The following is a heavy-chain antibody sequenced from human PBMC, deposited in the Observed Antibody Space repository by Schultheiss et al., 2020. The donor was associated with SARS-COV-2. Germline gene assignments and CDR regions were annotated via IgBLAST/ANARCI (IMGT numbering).Heavy chain of an antibody. V-gene: IGHV1-2*02. CDR2: INPNSGGT. Sequence: ASVKVSCKASGYTFTGYYMHWVRQAPGQGLEWMGWINPNSGGTNYAQKFQGRVTMTRDTSISTAYMELSRLRSEDTAVYYCAREPIAAAVPRWFDPWGQGTLVTVSS. J-gene: IGHJ5*02. D-gene: IGHD6-13*01. CDR1: GYTFTGYY. CDR3: AREPIAAAVPRWFDP.